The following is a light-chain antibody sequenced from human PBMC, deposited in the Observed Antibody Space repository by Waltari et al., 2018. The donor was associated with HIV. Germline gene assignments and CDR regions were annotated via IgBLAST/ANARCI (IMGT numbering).Light chain of an antibody. V-gene: IGLV2-23*01. CDR3: CSYGGSSTWV. CDR1: SSDVGNYNL. J-gene: IGLJ3*02. CDR2: EAV. Sequence: QSALTQPPSASGSPGQSITISCTGTSSDVGNYNLVSWYQQYPGKAPKLMIYEAVKRPSVVSNRISASKSGNTASLTISGLQAEDEADYYCCSYGGSSTWVFGGGTKLTVL.